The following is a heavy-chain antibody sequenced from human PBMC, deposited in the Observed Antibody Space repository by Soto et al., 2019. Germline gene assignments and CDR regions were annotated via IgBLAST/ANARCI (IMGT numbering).Heavy chain of an antibody. CDR2: IYYSGST. D-gene: IGHD2-8*01. V-gene: IGHV4-39*01. Sequence: TSETLSLTCTVSGGSISSSSYYWGWIRQPPGKGLEWIGSIYYSGSTYYNPSLKSRVTISVDTSKDQFSLKLSSVTAADTAVYYCARHPIILGYCTNGVCSDLYNWFDPWGQGTLVTVSS. J-gene: IGHJ5*02. CDR1: GGSISSSSYY. CDR3: ARHPIILGYCTNGVCSDLYNWFDP.